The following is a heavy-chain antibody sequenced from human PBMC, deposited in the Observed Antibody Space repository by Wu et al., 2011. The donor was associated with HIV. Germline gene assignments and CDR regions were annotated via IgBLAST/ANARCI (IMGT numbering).Heavy chain of an antibody. CDR1: GYTFISYY. CDR2: INPNGGST. CDR3: ARAGKSAPDY. V-gene: IGHV1-46*01. J-gene: IGHJ4*02. D-gene: IGHD3-3*01. Sequence: QVQLVQSGAEVKKPGASVKVSCKASGYTFISYYMHWVRQAPGQGLEWMGIINPNGGSTTYAQKFQGRVTMTRDTSTTTFYMELSSLRSEDTAIFYCARAGKSAPDYWGQGTLVTVSS.